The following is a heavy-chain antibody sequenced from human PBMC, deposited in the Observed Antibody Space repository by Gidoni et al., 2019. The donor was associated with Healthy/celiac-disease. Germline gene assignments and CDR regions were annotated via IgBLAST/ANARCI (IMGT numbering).Heavy chain of an antibody. D-gene: IGHD5-18*01. J-gene: IGHJ4*02. CDR1: GDRVPRNSAA. Sequence: QVQLQQSGPGLVKPSQTLSLTCAISGDRVPRNSAAWNWIRQSPSRGLEWLGRTYYRSKWYNDYAVSVKSRITINPDTSKNQVSLQLNSVTPEDTAVYYCAREIGYSYGYLDYWGQGTLVTVSS. CDR2: TYYRSKWYN. CDR3: AREIGYSYGYLDY. V-gene: IGHV6-1*01.